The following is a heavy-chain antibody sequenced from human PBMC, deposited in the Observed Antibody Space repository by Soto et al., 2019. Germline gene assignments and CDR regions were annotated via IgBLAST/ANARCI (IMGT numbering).Heavy chain of an antibody. J-gene: IGHJ5*02. CDR2: IIPIFGTA. V-gene: IGHV1-69*13. Sequence: VKVSCKASGGTFSSYAISWVRQAPVQGLEWMGGIIPIFGTANYAQKFQGRVTITADESTSTAYMELSSLRSEDTAVYYCARYTGVATPWLDPGGKGPLVSVPS. CDR3: ARYTGVATPWLDP. CDR1: GGTFSSYA. D-gene: IGHD5-18*01.